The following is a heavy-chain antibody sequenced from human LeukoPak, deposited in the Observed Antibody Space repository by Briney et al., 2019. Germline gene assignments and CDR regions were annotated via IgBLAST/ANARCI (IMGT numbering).Heavy chain of an antibody. Sequence: SETLSLTCAVYGGSFSGYYWSWIRQPPGKGLEWIGEINHSGSTNYNPSLKSRVTISVDTSKNQFSLKLSSVTAADTAVYYCARGKEGIAAADFDYWGQGTLVTVSS. CDR1: GGSFSGYY. CDR2: INHSGST. J-gene: IGHJ4*02. D-gene: IGHD6-13*01. CDR3: ARGKEGIAAADFDY. V-gene: IGHV4-34*01.